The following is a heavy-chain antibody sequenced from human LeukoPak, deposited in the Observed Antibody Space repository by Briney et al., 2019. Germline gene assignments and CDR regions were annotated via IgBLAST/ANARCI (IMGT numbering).Heavy chain of an antibody. CDR3: ARGDYGDYDSLQAFDI. CDR2: MNPNSGNT. Sequence: GASVKVSCKASGYTFTSYGISWVRQAPGQGLEWMGWMNPNSGNTGYAQKFQGRDTMTRNTSISTAYMELSSLRSEDTAVYYCARGDYGDYDSLQAFDIWGQGTMVTVSS. CDR1: GYTFTSYG. J-gene: IGHJ3*02. V-gene: IGHV1-8*02. D-gene: IGHD4-17*01.